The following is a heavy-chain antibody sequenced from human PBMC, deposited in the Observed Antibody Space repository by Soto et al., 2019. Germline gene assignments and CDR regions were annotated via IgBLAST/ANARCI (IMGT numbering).Heavy chain of an antibody. CDR2: IIPIFGTA. D-gene: IGHD6-13*01. CDR3: ARGMVAAAGPRDYYYGMDV. CDR1: GGTFSSYA. Sequence: SVKVSCKASGGTFSSYAISWVRQAPGQGLEWMGGIIPIFGTANYAQKFQGRVTITADESTSTAYMELSSLRSEDTAVYYCARGMVAAAGPRDYYYGMDVWGQGTTVTVSS. J-gene: IGHJ6*02. V-gene: IGHV1-69*13.